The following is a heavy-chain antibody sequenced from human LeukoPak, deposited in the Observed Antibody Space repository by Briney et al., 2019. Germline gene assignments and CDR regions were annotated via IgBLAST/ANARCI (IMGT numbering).Heavy chain of an antibody. D-gene: IGHD1-26*01. CDR3: ARESSSLPPSDY. V-gene: IGHV3-7*01. Sequence: GGSLRLSCGASGFTFSTEAMSWVRQAPGKGLEWVANIKQDGSEKYYVDSVKGRFTISRDNAKNSLYLQMNSLRAEDTAVYYCARESSSLPPSDYWGQGTLVTVSS. J-gene: IGHJ4*02. CDR1: GFTFSTEA. CDR2: IKQDGSEK.